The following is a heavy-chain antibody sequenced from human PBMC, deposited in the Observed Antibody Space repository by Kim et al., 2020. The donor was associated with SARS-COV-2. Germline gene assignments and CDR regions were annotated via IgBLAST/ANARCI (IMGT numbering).Heavy chain of an antibody. CDR1: GFRFTDHY. CDR2: IRNTRNKDTT. CDR3: TRCFFNDDWYNDY. Sequence: GGSLRLSCAVSGFRFTDHYMDWVRQAPGKGPEWVGTIRNTRNKDTTEYAASVQGRFRISRDDSKNLLYLQMNALKTEDTAIYYCTRCFFNDDWYNDYWGQGTLVSVSA. V-gene: IGHV3-72*01. J-gene: IGHJ4*02. D-gene: IGHD1-1*01.